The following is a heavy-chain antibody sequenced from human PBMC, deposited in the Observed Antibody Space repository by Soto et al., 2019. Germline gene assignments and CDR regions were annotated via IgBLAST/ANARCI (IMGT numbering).Heavy chain of an antibody. CDR2: INPGNGNT. CDR1: GYTFSSYA. D-gene: IGHD3-3*01. CDR3: ARVLSWASYYDFWSGYYNYYYYGMDV. Sequence: ASVKVSCKASGYTFSSYAIHWVRQAPGQRLEWMGWINPGNGNTQYSQKFQGRVTMTRNTSISTAYMELSSLRSEDTAVYYCARVLSWASYYDFWSGYYNYYYYGMDVWGQGTTVTVSS. J-gene: IGHJ6*02. V-gene: IGHV1-3*01.